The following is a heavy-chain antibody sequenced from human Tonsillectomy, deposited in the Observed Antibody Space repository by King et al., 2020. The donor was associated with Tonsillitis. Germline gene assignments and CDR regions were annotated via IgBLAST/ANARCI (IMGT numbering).Heavy chain of an antibody. CDR2: INHSGST. D-gene: IGHD6-13*01. Sequence: VQLQQWGAGLLKPSETLSLTCAVYGGSFSGYYWSWIRQPPGKGLEWIGEINHSGSTNYNPSLQSRVTISVDTSKNQFSLKLSSVTAADTAVYYCSTISIAAAGNWFDPWGQGTLVTVSS. CDR1: GGSFSGYY. V-gene: IGHV4-34*01. CDR3: STISIAAAGNWFDP. J-gene: IGHJ5*02.